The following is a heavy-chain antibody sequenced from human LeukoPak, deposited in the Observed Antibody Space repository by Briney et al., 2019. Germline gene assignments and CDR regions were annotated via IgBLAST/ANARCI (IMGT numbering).Heavy chain of an antibody. CDR2: FDPEDGET. J-gene: IGHJ6*03. CDR3: ATSGCSSTSCLDYYYYYMDV. Sequence: GASVKVSCKVSGYTLTELSMHWVRQAPGKGLEWMGGFDPEDGETIYAQKFQGRVTMTEDTSTDTAYMELSSLRSEDTAVYYCATSGCSSTSCLDYYYYYMDVWGKGTTVTVSS. V-gene: IGHV1-24*01. CDR1: GYTLTELS. D-gene: IGHD2-2*01.